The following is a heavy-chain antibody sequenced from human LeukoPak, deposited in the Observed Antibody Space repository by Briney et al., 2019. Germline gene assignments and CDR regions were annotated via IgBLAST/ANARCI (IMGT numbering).Heavy chain of an antibody. V-gene: IGHV3-30*01. CDR1: GFTFSNYA. D-gene: IGHD3-22*01. J-gene: IGHJ4*02. Sequence: GKSLRLSCAASGFTFSNYAMHWVRQAPGKGLEWVSLISSGGTYEYYADSVKGRFTISRDNSKNTLYLQLNSLRAEDTAVYYCAKELGYYYDSPIDYWGQGTLVTVSS. CDR3: AKELGYYYDSPIDY. CDR2: ISSGGTYE.